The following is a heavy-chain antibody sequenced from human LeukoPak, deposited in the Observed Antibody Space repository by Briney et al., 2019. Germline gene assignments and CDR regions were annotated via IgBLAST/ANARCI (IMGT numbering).Heavy chain of an antibody. V-gene: IGHV3-33*01. Sequence: PGGSLRLSCAASGFTFSSYGMHWVRQAPGKGLEWVAVIWYDGSNKYYADSVKGRFTISRDNSKNTLDLYMDSLTPEDTAVYYCARDYAGKYTTDYWGQGTLVTVSS. J-gene: IGHJ4*02. CDR3: ARDYAGKYTTDY. CDR1: GFTFSSYG. D-gene: IGHD1-1*01. CDR2: IWYDGSNK.